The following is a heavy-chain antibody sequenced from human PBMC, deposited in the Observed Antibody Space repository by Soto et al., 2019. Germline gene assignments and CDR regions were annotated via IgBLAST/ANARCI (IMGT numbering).Heavy chain of an antibody. Sequence: EGQLLQSGGGLVQPGESLRLSCAASGFTFSSSGMSWVRQAPGKGLEWVSSISIRGDYRYYADSVKGRFTISRDNSKNTLYLQMSSLTAEDTALHYCANHGGFDFWGQATMVAVSS. CDR3: ANHGGFDF. V-gene: IGHV3-23*01. CDR1: GFTFSSSG. D-gene: IGHD4-17*01. J-gene: IGHJ3*01. CDR2: ISIRGDYR.